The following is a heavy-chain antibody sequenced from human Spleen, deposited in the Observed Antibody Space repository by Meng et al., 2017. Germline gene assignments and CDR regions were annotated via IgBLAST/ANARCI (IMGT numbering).Heavy chain of an antibody. V-gene: IGHV1-46*01. CDR2: INPSAGST. CDR1: GYTFTNYY. CDR3: AKNYRLEVVGKTNYYFGMTV. J-gene: IGHJ6*02. Sequence: ASVKVSCKASGYTFTNYYVHWVRQAPGQGLEWMGLINPSAGSTSYAQRFQGRVTVTRDTSTSTVYMELSSLRSEDTAVYYCAKNYRLEVVGKTNYYFGMTVWARGPS. D-gene: IGHD6-13*01.